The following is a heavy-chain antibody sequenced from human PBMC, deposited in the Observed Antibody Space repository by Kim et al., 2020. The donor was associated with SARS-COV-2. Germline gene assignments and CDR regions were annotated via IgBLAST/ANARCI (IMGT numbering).Heavy chain of an antibody. J-gene: IGHJ5*02. D-gene: IGHD2-2*01. Sequence: SETLSLTCAVYGGSFSGYYWSWIRQPPGKGLEWIGEINHSGSTNYNPSLKSRVTISVDTSKNQFSLKLSSVTAADTAVYYCARRGGAYCSSTTCLNWFDP. CDR1: GGSFSGYY. V-gene: IGHV4-34*01. CDR3: ARRGGAYCSSTTCLNWFDP. CDR2: INHSGST.